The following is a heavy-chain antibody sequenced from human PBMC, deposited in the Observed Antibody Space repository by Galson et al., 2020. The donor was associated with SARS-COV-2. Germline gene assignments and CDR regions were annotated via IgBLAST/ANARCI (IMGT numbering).Heavy chain of an antibody. CDR3: VKAYSSSWSGFFDS. CDR1: GFTFDDYV. Sequence: SLKISCAASGFTFDDYVMHWVRQAPGKGLEWVSGVTWNSYKIGYADSVKGRFTISRDNAKNSLFLQMDTLRPEDTALYFCVKAYSSSWSGFFDSWGQGTRVTVSS. CDR2: VTWNSYKI. D-gene: IGHD6-13*01. V-gene: IGHV3-9*01. J-gene: IGHJ4*02.